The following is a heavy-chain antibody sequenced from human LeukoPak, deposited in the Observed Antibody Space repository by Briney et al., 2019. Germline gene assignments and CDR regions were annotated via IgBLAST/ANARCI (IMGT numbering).Heavy chain of an antibody. D-gene: IGHD2-8*01. Sequence: ASVTVSCKASGYTFTSYAISWVRQAPGQGLEGMGWIRAHNGDTNHAQQLQGRVTMTTDTSTRTAYMELRSLRSEDTAVYYCARGIGCTNGVCYLGSFDYWGQGTLVTVSS. CDR2: IRAHNGDT. J-gene: IGHJ4*02. V-gene: IGHV1-18*01. CDR3: ARGIGCTNGVCYLGSFDY. CDR1: GYTFTSYA.